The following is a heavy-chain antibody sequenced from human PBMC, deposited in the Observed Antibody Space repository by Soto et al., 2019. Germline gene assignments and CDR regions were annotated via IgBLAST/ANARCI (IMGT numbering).Heavy chain of an antibody. CDR1: GYIFTAYS. V-gene: IGHV1-46*01. D-gene: IGHD2-15*01. CDR2: VNPSGGST. CDR3: AREEKCSDGICYSEYFQR. Sequence: QVQLVQSGAEVKKPGASVKVSCKASGYIFTAYSMHWVRQAPGQGLEWMGVVNPSGGSTNYAQKFPGRITMTRDTSTSTVYMDLSSLTSEDTAVYYCAREEKCSDGICYSEYFQRWGQRTLVTVSS. J-gene: IGHJ1*01.